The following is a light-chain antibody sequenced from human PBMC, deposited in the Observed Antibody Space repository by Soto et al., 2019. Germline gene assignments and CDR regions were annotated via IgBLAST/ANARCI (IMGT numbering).Light chain of an antibody. V-gene: IGKV3-15*01. Sequence: EIVMTQSPATLSVSPGERATLSCRASQSVHGNLVWYQQKPGQAPRLLIHGASTRATGIPARFSGSGSETEFTLTISSLQSEDFAVYYCQQYNNWPPLTFGGGTKVEIK. CDR2: GAS. CDR1: QSVHGN. J-gene: IGKJ4*01. CDR3: QQYNNWPPLT.